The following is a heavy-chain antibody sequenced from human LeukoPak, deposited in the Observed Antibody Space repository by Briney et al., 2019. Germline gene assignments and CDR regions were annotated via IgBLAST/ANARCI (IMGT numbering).Heavy chain of an antibody. J-gene: IGHJ6*03. Sequence: GGSLRLSCAASGFSFSSYGMHWVRQAPGKGLEWVAFIWYDGSNKYYADSVKGRFTISRDNSKNTLSLQMNSLRAEDTAVYYCAKIPGGGSYSNFYYYMDVWGKGTTVTISS. CDR2: IWYDGSNK. CDR1: GFSFSSYG. D-gene: IGHD1-26*01. V-gene: IGHV3-30*02. CDR3: AKIPGGGSYSNFYYYMDV.